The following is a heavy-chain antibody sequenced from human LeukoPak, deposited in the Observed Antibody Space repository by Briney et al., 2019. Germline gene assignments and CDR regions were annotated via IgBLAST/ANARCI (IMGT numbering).Heavy chain of an antibody. Sequence: PSETLSLTCSVSGGSISSSSYYWGWIRQPPGKGLEWIGTIYYSGRTYYNPSLKSRVTISVDTSKNQFSLKLSSVTAADTAVYYCATLPTLYYYDSSGPTRYYYYMDVWGKGTTVTVSS. V-gene: IGHV4-39*07. CDR2: IYYSGRT. CDR3: ATLPTLYYYDSSGPTRYYYYMDV. CDR1: GGSISSSSYY. D-gene: IGHD3-22*01. J-gene: IGHJ6*03.